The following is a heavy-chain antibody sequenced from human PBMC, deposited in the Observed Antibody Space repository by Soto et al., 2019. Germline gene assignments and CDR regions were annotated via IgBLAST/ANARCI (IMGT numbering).Heavy chain of an antibody. CDR3: ARGIVWVDSRVVPAALYYFDY. Sequence: SETLSLTCAVYGGSFSGYYWSWIRQPPGKGLEWIGEINHSGSTNYNPSLKSRVTISVDTSKNQFSLKLSSVTAADTAVYYCARGIVWVDSRVVPAALYYFDYWGQGTLVTVSS. V-gene: IGHV4-34*01. D-gene: IGHD2-2*01. J-gene: IGHJ4*02. CDR1: GGSFSGYY. CDR2: INHSGST.